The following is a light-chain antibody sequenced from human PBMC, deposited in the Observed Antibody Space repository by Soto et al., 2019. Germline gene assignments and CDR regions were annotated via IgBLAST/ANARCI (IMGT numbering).Light chain of an antibody. CDR1: QSVSSN. J-gene: IGKJ5*01. CDR2: DAS. CDR3: QQYNSWPPIT. V-gene: IGKV3-15*01. Sequence: EIGLTQSPGTLSGSPGERGTLSCRASQSVSSNSLAWYQQKPGQAPRLLIYDASTRATGIPDRFSGGGSGTEFTLTISSLQSEDFVVYYCQQYNSWPPITFGQGTRLEIK.